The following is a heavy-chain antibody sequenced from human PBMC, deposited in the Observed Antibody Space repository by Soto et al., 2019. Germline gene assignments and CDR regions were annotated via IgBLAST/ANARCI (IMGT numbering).Heavy chain of an antibody. CDR2: ISWNSGSI. CDR1: GFTFDDHA. J-gene: IGHJ4*02. Sequence: PGGSLRLSCAASGFTFDDHAMHWVRQAPGKGLEWVSGISWNSGSIGYADSVKGRFTISRDNAKNSLYLQMNSLRAEDTALYYCAKDIYLGIAAAGARVDYWGQGTLVTVSS. CDR3: AKDIYLGIAAAGARVDY. V-gene: IGHV3-9*01. D-gene: IGHD6-13*01.